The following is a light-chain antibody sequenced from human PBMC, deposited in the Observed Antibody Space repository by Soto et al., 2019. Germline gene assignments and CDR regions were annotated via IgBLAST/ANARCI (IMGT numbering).Light chain of an antibody. Sequence: IQMTQAPSSLSASVGDRVTITFRSSQAIRSDLGVYQQKPWKAPKLLIYAASSLQSRVQSRFSGSGSGTEFIITISSLQHEDFATYYCLQHYSFHRTFGQGTKV. CDR2: AAS. V-gene: IGKV1-17*01. CDR1: QAIRSD. CDR3: LQHYSFHRT. J-gene: IGKJ1*01.